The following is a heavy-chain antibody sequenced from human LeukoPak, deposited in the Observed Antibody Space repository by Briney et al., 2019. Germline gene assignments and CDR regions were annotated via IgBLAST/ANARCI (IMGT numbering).Heavy chain of an antibody. CDR2: IILIFGTA. J-gene: IGHJ4*02. V-gene: IGHV1-69*13. Sequence: SVKVSCKASGGTFSSYAFSWVRQAPGQGLEWMGGIILIFGTANYAQKFQGRVTITAGESTRTAYMELNRLTSEDTAGYYCARDVDIAAAGNFDYWGQGTLVTVSS. CDR1: GGTFSSYA. CDR3: ARDVDIAAAGNFDY. D-gene: IGHD6-13*01.